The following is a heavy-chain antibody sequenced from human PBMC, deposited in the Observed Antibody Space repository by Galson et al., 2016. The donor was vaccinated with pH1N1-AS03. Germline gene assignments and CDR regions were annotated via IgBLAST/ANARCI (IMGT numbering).Heavy chain of an antibody. V-gene: IGHV1-46*01. D-gene: IGHD2-2*01. CDR2: IDPSGGPT. CDR3: ARDLGYCTTTGCQREWFDP. Sequence: SVKVSCKASGYTLTRYYMHWVRQAPGQGLEWMGIIDPSGGPTTYAPKFQDRVTMTTDPTTSTAYMELRSLRSDDTAVYYCARDLGYCTTTGCQREWFDPWGQGTPVTVSS. CDR1: GYTLTRYY. J-gene: IGHJ5*02.